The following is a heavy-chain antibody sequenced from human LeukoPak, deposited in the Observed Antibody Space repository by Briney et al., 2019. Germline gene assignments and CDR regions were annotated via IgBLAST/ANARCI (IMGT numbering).Heavy chain of an antibody. CDR1: GFTFSTFD. V-gene: IGHV3-48*01. J-gene: IGHJ6*02. CDR3: ARLRYYAMDA. CDR2: ISSGSSTI. Sequence: GGSLRLSCAASGFTFSTFDMNWVRQAPGKGLEWVSYISSGSSTIYYADSVKGRFTISRDNAKNSLYLQMNSLRAEDTAVYYCARLRYYAMDAWGQGTTVIVSS.